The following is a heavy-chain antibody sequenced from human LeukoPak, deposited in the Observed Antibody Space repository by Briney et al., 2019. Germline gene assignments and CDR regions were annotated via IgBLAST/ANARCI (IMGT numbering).Heavy chain of an antibody. Sequence: PSETLSLTCTVSGGSISSYYWSWIRQPPGKGLEWIGYIYYSGSTNYNPSLKSRVIISVDTSKNQFSLKLSSVTAADTAVYYCARTYNYDSSGYYSPYFDYWGQGTLVTVSS. V-gene: IGHV4-59*08. CDR2: IYYSGST. CDR3: ARTYNYDSSGYYSPYFDY. CDR1: GGSISSYY. D-gene: IGHD3-22*01. J-gene: IGHJ4*02.